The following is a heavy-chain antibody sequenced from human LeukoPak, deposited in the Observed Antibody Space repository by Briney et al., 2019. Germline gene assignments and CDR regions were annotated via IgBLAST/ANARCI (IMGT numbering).Heavy chain of an antibody. V-gene: IGHV3-23*01. CDR1: GFTFGSYA. J-gene: IGHJ4*02. CDR2: ISYNGGST. Sequence: GGSLRLSCAASGFTFGSYAMSWVRQAPGKGLEWVSSISYNGGSTYHADSVKGRITISRDNSKNTLYLQMKSLRAEDTAVYYCAKDFPLDHWGQGTLVTVSS. CDR3: AKDFPLDH.